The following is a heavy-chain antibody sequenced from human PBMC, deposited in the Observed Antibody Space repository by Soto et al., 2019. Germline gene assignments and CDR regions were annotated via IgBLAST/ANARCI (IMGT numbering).Heavy chain of an antibody. Sequence: GASAKVSCKASGVTFSSYTISWVRHAPGQGIEWMGGIIPILGIANHAKKLQGRVTITAPKYTRTAYMQLSRMRSEETAVYYCARDIYSMDVWGKGTTVTVSS. D-gene: IGHD2-15*01. CDR2: IIPILGIA. V-gene: IGHV1-69*10. CDR3: ARDIYSMDV. J-gene: IGHJ6*04. CDR1: GVTFSSYT.